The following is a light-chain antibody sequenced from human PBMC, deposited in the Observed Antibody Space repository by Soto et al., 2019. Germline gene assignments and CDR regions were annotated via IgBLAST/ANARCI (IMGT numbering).Light chain of an antibody. J-gene: IGKJ1*01. Sequence: DILMTQSPAALSASVGDRGTITCRASQRISIYFNWYQQKPVTATHLLIWDASTLLSGVPSRFSGSGSATDFTLTISSLQPEDFATYFCQQTYTPPRTFGQGTKVDIK. CDR2: DAS. V-gene: IGKV1-39*01. CDR1: QRISIY. CDR3: QQTYTPPRT.